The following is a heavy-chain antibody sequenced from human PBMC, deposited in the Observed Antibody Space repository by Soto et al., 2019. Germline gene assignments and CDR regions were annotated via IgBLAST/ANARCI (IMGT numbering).Heavy chain of an antibody. D-gene: IGHD2-15*01. CDR2: IYYSGST. J-gene: IGHJ4*02. V-gene: IGHV4-31*03. Sequence: PSETLSLTCTVSGGSISSGGYYWSWIRQHPWKGLEWIGYIYYSGSTYYNPSLKSRVTISVDTSKNQFSLKLSSVTAADTAVYYCARENLGYCSGGSCRNFDYWGQGXLVTVYS. CDR3: ARENLGYCSGGSCRNFDY. CDR1: GGSISSGGYY.